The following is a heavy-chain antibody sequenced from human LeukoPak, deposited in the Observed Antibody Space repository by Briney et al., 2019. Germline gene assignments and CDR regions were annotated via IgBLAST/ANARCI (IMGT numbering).Heavy chain of an antibody. D-gene: IGHD4-23*01. V-gene: IGHV1-69*13. CDR2: IIPIFGTA. J-gene: IGHJ6*02. CDR1: GGTFSIYA. Sequence: VASVKVSFKASGGTFSIYAISWVRQAPGQGLEWMGGIIPIFGTANYAQKFQGRVTITADESTSTAYMELSSLRSEDTAVYYCAREGAVVTSRWDYYGMDVWGQGTTVTVSS. CDR3: AREGAVVTSRWDYYGMDV.